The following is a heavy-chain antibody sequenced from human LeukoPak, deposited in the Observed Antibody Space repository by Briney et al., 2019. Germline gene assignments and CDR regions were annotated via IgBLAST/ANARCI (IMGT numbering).Heavy chain of an antibody. Sequence: SETLSLTCTVSGGSISSYYWSWIRQPPGKGLEWIGYIYYSGSTNYNPSLKSRVTISVDTSKNQFSLKLSSVTAADTAVYYCARGGSSGYYNWFDPWGQGTLVTVSS. J-gene: IGHJ5*02. D-gene: IGHD3-22*01. CDR3: ARGGSSGYYNWFDP. CDR2: IYYSGST. V-gene: IGHV4-59*12. CDR1: GGSISSYY.